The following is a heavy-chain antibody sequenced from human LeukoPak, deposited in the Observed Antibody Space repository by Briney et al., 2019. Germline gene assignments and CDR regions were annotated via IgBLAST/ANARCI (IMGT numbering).Heavy chain of an antibody. CDR2: ISSSGSTI. V-gene: IGHV3-48*03. J-gene: IGHJ2*01. CDR3: ASTPSSSSRYFDL. CDR1: GFTLSGYE. Sequence: PGGSLRLSCAASGFTLSGYEMNWVRQAPGKGLEWVSYISSSGSTIYYADSVKGRFTIYRDNAKHSLYLQMNSLRAEDTAVYYCASTPSSSSRYFDLWGRGTLVTVSS.